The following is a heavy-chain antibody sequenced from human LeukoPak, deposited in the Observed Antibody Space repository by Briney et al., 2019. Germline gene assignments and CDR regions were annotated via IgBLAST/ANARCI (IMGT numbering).Heavy chain of an antibody. CDR3: AIIVLMVYAILISGYYYYYGMDV. CDR2: IIGSGGST. V-gene: IGHV3-23*01. D-gene: IGHD2-8*01. CDR1: GFTFSSYA. J-gene: IGHJ6*02. Sequence: GGSLRLSCAASGFTFSSYAMSWVRQAPGKGLEWVSAIIGSGGSTYYADSVKGRFTISRDNSKNTLYLQMHSLRAEDTAVYYCAIIVLMVYAILISGYYYYYGMDVSGQGTTVTVSS.